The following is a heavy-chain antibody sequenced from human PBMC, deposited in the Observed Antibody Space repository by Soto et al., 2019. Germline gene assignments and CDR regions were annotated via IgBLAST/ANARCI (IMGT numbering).Heavy chain of an antibody. CDR2: INHSGST. Sequence: QVQLQQWGAGLLKPSETLSLTCAVYGGSFSGYYWSWIRQPPGKGLEWIGEINHSGSTNYNPSIKSRVTISVDTSKNQFSLKLSSVTAADTAVYYCARRPAVWFGELLTEKFDYWGQGTLVTVSS. CDR1: GGSFSGYY. J-gene: IGHJ4*02. D-gene: IGHD3-10*01. CDR3: ARRPAVWFGELLTEKFDY. V-gene: IGHV4-34*01.